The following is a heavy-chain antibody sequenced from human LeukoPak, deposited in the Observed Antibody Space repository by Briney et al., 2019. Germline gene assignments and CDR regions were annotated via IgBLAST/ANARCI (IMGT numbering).Heavy chain of an antibody. V-gene: IGHV1-18*01. D-gene: IGHD3-10*01. CDR3: ATDRGKYYGSGSYYDY. Sequence: ASVKVSCKASGYTFTSYGISWVRQAPGQGLEWMGWISAYNGNTNYAQKLQGRVTMTTDTSTSTAYMELRSLRSDDTAVYYCATDRGKYYGSGSYYDYWGQGTLVTVSS. J-gene: IGHJ4*02. CDR1: GYTFTSYG. CDR2: ISAYNGNT.